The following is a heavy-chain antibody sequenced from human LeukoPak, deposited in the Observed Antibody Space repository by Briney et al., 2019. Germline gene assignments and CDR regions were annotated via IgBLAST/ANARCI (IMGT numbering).Heavy chain of an antibody. CDR2: ISSSSSYI. J-gene: IGHJ6*02. V-gene: IGHV3-21*01. CDR3: GRDGSRPSSGWSRRQFHYGMDV. Sequence: GGSLRLSCAASGFTFSSYSMNWVRQAPGKGLEWVSSISSSSSYIYYADSVKGRFTISRDNAKNSLYLQMNSLRAEDTAVYYCGRDGSRPSSGWSRRQFHYGMDVWGQGTTVTVSS. CDR1: GFTFSSYS. D-gene: IGHD6-19*01.